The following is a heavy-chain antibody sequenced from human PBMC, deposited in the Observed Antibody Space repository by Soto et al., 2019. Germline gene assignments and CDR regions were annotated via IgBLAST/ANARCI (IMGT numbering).Heavy chain of an antibody. CDR2: ISGSGST. D-gene: IGHD3-16*02. V-gene: IGHV3-23*01. CDR3: AKEKDYDYVWGSYRYTSDY. Sequence: EVQLLESGGGLVQPGGSLRLSCAASGFTFSSYAMSWVRQAPGKGLEWVSAISGSGSTYYADSVKGRFTISRVNSKNTLYLQMNSLRAEDTAVYYCAKEKDYDYVWGSYRYTSDYWGQGTLVTVSS. J-gene: IGHJ4*02. CDR1: GFTFSSYA.